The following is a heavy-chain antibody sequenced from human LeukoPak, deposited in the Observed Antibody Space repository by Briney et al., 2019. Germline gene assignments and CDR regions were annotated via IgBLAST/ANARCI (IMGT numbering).Heavy chain of an antibody. Sequence: GGSLRLSCAASGFTFSRYDMHWVRQATGKGLEWVSAIGTGGDTYYPASVEGRFTISRENAKISLYLQMNSLRVEDTAVYYCVRQGTPHGNFDYWGQGTLVTVSS. V-gene: IGHV3-13*01. D-gene: IGHD1/OR15-1a*01. J-gene: IGHJ4*02. CDR3: VRQGTPHGNFDY. CDR1: GFTFSRYD. CDR2: IGTGGDT.